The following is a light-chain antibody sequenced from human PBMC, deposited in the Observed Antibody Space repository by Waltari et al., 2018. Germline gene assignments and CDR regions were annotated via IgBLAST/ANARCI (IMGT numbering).Light chain of an antibody. Sequence: QAGLTQPPSVSKGLRQTATLTCTGNNNNVGNQGPLWLQQHQGHPPKLLSYRNNKRPSGISERFSASRSGNTASLTITGLQPEDEADYYCSAWDFSLNAHVFGTGTMVTVL. J-gene: IGLJ1*01. CDR3: SAWDFSLNAHV. CDR1: NNNVGNQG. CDR2: RNN. V-gene: IGLV10-54*04.